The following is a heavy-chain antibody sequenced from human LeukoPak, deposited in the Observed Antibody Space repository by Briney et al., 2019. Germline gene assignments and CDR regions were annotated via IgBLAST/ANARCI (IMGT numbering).Heavy chain of an antibody. CDR2: IGHTGSIT. CDR1: GFTFGSYS. J-gene: IGHJ1*01. CDR3: VRDGAVVTSGSYPWRYFQY. Sequence: GTSLRLSCAGSGFTFGSYSMNWVRHAPGKGLEWVSYIGHTGSITDYADTVKGRFTVSRDNAKNSLYLQMNTLRAEDTAVYYCVRDGAVVTSGSYPWRYFQYWGLGTLVTVSS. V-gene: IGHV3-48*04. D-gene: IGHD3-10*01.